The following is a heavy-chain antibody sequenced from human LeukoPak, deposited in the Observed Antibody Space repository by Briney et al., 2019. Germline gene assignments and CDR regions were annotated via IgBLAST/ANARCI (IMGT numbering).Heavy chain of an antibody. CDR1: GGSFSGYY. J-gene: IGHJ6*03. CDR2: INHSGST. CDR3: ARCKGGYSYGHIYYYYYYMDV. V-gene: IGHV4-34*01. D-gene: IGHD5-18*01. Sequence: SETLSLTCAVYGGSFSGYYWSWIRQPPGKGLEWIGEINHSGSTNYNPSLKSRVTISVDTSKNQFSLKLSSVTAADTAVYYCARCKGGYSYGHIYYYYYYMDVWGKGTTATVSS.